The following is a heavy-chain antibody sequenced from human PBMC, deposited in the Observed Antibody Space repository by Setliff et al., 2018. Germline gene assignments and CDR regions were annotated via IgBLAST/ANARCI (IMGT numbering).Heavy chain of an antibody. CDR3: ARDWGGVGATNAFDI. CDR2: IDSSSTWI. D-gene: IGHD1-26*01. CDR1: GFTFSSYT. Sequence: GGSLRLSCAASGFTFSSYTMNWVRQAPGQGLEWVSSIDSSSTWIYYADSVKGRFTISRDNAKNSLYLQMNSLRAEDTATYYCARDWGGVGATNAFDIWGQGTMVTVSS. J-gene: IGHJ3*02. V-gene: IGHV3-21*01.